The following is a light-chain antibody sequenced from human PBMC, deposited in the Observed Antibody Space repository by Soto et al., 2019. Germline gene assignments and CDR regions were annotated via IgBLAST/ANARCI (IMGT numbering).Light chain of an antibody. V-gene: IGLV2-14*01. CDR2: DGN. J-gene: IGLJ2*01. CDR3: SSYTSSIS. Sequence: QSVVTQPASVAGSPGQSITISCTGTSSDVGGYNYVSWYQQHPGKAPKLMIYDGNTRPSGVSNRFSGSKSGNTASLTISGLQDENEADYSCSSYTSSISFGGGTKLTVL. CDR1: SSDVGGYNY.